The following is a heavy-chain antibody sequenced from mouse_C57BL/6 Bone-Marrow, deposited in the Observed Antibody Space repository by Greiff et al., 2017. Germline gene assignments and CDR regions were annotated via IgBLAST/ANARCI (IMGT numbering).Heavy chain of an antibody. D-gene: IGHD1-1*01. V-gene: IGHV14-3*01. J-gene: IGHJ2*01. CDR3: ARYYYGSSHYCFDY. Sequence: EVQLQQSVAELVRPGASVKLSCTASGFNIKNTYMHWVKQRPEQGLEWIGRLDPATGNTKYAQKFQGKATITADTSSNTASLQLSSLTSEDTAIYYCARYYYGSSHYCFDYWGQGTTLTVSA. CDR1: GFNIKNTY. CDR2: LDPATGNT.